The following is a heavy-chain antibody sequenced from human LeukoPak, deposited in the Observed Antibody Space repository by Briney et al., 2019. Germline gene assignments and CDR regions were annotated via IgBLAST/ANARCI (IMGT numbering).Heavy chain of an antibody. V-gene: IGHV4-38-2*02. Sequence: SETLSLTCTVSGYSISSGYYWGWIRQPPGKGLEWIGSIYHSGSTYYNPSLKSRVTISVDTSKDQFSLKLSSVTAADTAVYYCARVGSGSSADYYCYYMDVWGKGTTVTVSS. CDR3: ARVGSGSSADYYCYYMDV. J-gene: IGHJ6*03. CDR2: IYHSGST. CDR1: GYSISSGYY. D-gene: IGHD3-10*01.